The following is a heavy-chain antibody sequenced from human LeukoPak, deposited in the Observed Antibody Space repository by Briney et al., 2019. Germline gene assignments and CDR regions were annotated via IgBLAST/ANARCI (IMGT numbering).Heavy chain of an antibody. CDR1: GGSISSYY. D-gene: IGHD2-21*01. Sequence: SETLSLTCTVSGGSISSYYWSWIRQPPGKGLEWIGHIYYSGSTNYNPSLKSRVTISVDRSKNQFSLKLSSVTAADTAVYYCARALPGGAPGAFDIWGQGTMVTVSS. CDR2: IYYSGST. J-gene: IGHJ3*02. CDR3: ARALPGGAPGAFDI. V-gene: IGHV4-59*12.